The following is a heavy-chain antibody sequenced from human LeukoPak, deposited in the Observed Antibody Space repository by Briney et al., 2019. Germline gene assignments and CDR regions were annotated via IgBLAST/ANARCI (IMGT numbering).Heavy chain of an antibody. CDR2: IYTSGST. V-gene: IGHV4-4*07. Sequence: SETLSLTCTVSGGSISSYCWSWIRQPAGKGLEWIGRIYTSGSTNYNPSLKSRVTMSVDTSKNQFSLKLSSVTAADTAVYYCARERIPIFGVVIMYYFAYRGQGTLVTVSS. CDR3: ARERIPIFGVVIMYYFAY. J-gene: IGHJ4*02. CDR1: GGSISSYC. D-gene: IGHD3-3*01.